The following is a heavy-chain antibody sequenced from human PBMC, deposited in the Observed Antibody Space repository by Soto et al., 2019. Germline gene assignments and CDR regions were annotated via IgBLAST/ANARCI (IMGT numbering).Heavy chain of an antibody. CDR2: IYPDDSDT. Sequence: PGESLKISCKGSGDSFTKNWVGWVRQRPGKGLEYMGIIYPDDSDTRYSQSLEGQLRISADKSISTAFLQWRSLRASDTAIYYCASIRTQGNMAFWGPGTPVTVSS. J-gene: IGHJ4*02. CDR3: ASIRTQGNMAF. CDR1: GDSFTKNW. V-gene: IGHV5-51*01. D-gene: IGHD2-2*02.